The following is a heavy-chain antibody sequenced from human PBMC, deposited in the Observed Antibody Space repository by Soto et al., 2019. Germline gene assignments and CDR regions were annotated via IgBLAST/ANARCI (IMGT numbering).Heavy chain of an antibody. V-gene: IGHV4-30-4*01. CDR2: IYYSGST. Sequence: TLSLTCTVSGGSISSGDYYWSWIRQPPGKGLEWIGYIYYSGSTYYNPSLKSRVTISVGTSKNQFSLKLSSVTAADTAVYYCARGVDYNYYFDDWGQGTLVTVSS. J-gene: IGHJ4*02. CDR1: GGSISSGDYY. CDR3: ARGVDYNYYFDD. D-gene: IGHD1-1*01.